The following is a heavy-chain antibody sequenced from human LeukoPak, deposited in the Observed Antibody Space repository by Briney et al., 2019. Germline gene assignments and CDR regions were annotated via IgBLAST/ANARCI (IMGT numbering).Heavy chain of an antibody. D-gene: IGHD5-18*01. CDR3: ARGSVQLWLRDTYYYMDV. J-gene: IGHJ6*03. V-gene: IGHV3-20*04. CDR1: GFTFDDYA. CDR2: INWNGRIT. Sequence: GGSLRLSRAASGFTFDDYAMNWARQVPGRGLEWVSGINWNGRITEYADSVKDRFTISRQNTKNSLYLYMNNLGGEDTALYFCARGSVQLWLRDTYYYMDVWGKGTTVTVSS.